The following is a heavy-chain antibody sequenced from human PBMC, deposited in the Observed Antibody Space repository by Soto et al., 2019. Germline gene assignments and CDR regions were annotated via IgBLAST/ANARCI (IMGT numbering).Heavy chain of an antibody. Sequence: GGSLRLSCAASGFTFSSFSMNWVRQAPGKGLEWISYISSSSSTIYYADSVKGRFTISRDNAKNSLYLQMNSLRDDDTAVYYCARLRKDYFDSSGYYPYYHAYCGQRTLVIVSS. D-gene: IGHD3-22*01. J-gene: IGHJ4*02. V-gene: IGHV3-48*02. CDR2: ISSSSSTI. CDR3: ARLRKDYFDSSGYYPYYHAY. CDR1: GFTFSSFS.